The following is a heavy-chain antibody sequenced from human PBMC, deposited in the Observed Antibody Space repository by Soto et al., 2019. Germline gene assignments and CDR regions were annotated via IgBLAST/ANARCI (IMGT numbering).Heavy chain of an antibody. CDR1: GSTFSSYA. J-gene: IGHJ6*02. Sequence: HLGGSLRLSCAASGSTFSSYAMSWVRQAPGKGLEWVSAISGSGGSTYYADSVKGRFTISRDNSKNTLYLQMNSLRAEDTAVYYCATKYYDFWSGYFGMDVWGQGTTVTVSS. CDR3: ATKYYDFWSGYFGMDV. CDR2: ISGSGGST. V-gene: IGHV3-23*01. D-gene: IGHD3-3*01.